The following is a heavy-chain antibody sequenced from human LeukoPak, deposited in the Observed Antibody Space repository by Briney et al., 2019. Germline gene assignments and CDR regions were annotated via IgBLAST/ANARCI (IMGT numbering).Heavy chain of an antibody. J-gene: IGHJ3*02. Sequence: GESLKISCKGSGYSFSSHWIGWVRQMPGKGLEWMGIIYPDDSETIYSPSFQGQVTISVDKSISTAYLQWSSLKASDTAMYYCARRIVGVYDAFDIWGQGTMVTVSS. D-gene: IGHD1-26*01. CDR3: ARRIVGVYDAFDI. CDR1: GYSFSSHW. CDR2: IYPDDSET. V-gene: IGHV5-51*01.